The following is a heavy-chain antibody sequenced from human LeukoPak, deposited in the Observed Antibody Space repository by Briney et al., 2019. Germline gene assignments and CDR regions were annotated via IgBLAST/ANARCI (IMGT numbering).Heavy chain of an antibody. D-gene: IGHD2-15*01. CDR3: ARVNRGYCSGGSCYLLPFDI. V-gene: IGHV1-69*05. Sequence: SVKVSCKASGGTFSSYAISWVRQALGQGLEWMGGIIPIFGTANYAQKFQGRVTITTDESTSTAYMELSSPRSEDTAVYYCARVNRGYCSGGSCYLLPFDIWGQGTMVTVSS. CDR1: GGTFSSYA. J-gene: IGHJ3*02. CDR2: IIPIFGTA.